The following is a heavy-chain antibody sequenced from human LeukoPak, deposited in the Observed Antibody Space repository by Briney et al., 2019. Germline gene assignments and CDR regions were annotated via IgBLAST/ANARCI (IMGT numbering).Heavy chain of an antibody. D-gene: IGHD6-13*01. Sequence: GESLKISCKGSGYTFTNYWIGWVRQMPGKGLEFMGIIYPGDSDTRYSPSFQGQVTISVDKSINTAYLQWSSLKASDSAIYYCVSPGIAAAGTGWDYWGQGTLVTVSS. J-gene: IGHJ4*02. CDR2: IYPGDSDT. V-gene: IGHV5-51*01. CDR3: VSPGIAAAGTGWDY. CDR1: GYTFTNYW.